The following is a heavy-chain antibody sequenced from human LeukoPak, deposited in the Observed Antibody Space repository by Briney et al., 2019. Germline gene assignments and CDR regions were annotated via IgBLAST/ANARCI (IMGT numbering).Heavy chain of an antibody. D-gene: IGHD3-9*01. Sequence: ASVKLSCKASGYTFTGYYMHWVRQAPGQGLEWMGWINPNSGGTNYAQKFQGRVTMTRDTSISTAYMELSRLRSDDTAVYYCARSPLTIGSYGMDVWGQGTTVTVSS. J-gene: IGHJ6*02. V-gene: IGHV1-2*02. CDR2: INPNSGGT. CDR1: GYTFTGYY. CDR3: ARSPLTIGSYGMDV.